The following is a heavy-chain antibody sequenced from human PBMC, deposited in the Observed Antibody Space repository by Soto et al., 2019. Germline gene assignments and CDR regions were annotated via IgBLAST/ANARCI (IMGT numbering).Heavy chain of an antibody. CDR1: GFTFSSYG. CDR2: ISYDGSKK. CDR3: ARGRGSNYYGLEV. D-gene: IGHD3-10*01. V-gene: IGHV3-30*03. J-gene: IGHJ6*02. Sequence: PGGSLRLSCAASGFTFSSYGMHWVRQAPGKGLEWVAAISYDGSKKYYVDSVKARFTISRDNSKNTVYLQVNSLSAEDTAVYTCARGRGSNYYGLEVWGRGTTVTVS.